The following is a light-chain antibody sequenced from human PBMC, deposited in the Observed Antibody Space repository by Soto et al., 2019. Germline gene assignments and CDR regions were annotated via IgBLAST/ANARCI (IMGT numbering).Light chain of an antibody. V-gene: IGKV1-5*01. CDR2: DAS. CDR3: QQYDSDSS. CDR1: QSISRW. Sequence: DSQMTQSTSTLSASVGDRVTITCRASQSISRWLAWYQQKPGKAPQVLIYDASILQSGVPSRFSGSGSGSQFTLTISSLQPDDVATYYCQQYDSDSSFGGGTKV. J-gene: IGKJ4*01.